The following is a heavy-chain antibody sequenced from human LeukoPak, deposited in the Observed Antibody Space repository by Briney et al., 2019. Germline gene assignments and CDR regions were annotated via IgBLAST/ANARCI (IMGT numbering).Heavy chain of an antibody. Sequence: GGSLRLSCAASGFTFSSYSMNWVRQAPGKGLEWVSSISSSSSYIYYADSVKDRFTISRDNAKNSLYLQMNSLRAEDTAVYYCTRGGGWFPDYWGQGTLVTVSS. V-gene: IGHV3-21*01. CDR3: TRGGGWFPDY. CDR1: GFTFSSYS. CDR2: ISSSSSYI. D-gene: IGHD6-19*01. J-gene: IGHJ4*02.